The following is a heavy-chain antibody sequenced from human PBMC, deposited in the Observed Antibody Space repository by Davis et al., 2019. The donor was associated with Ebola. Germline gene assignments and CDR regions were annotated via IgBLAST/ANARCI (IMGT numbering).Heavy chain of an antibody. CDR2: INHSGST. CDR3: ARDTALAAAGILRTGAYYYYYGMDV. Sequence: SETLSLTCAVYGGSFSGYYWSWIRQPPGKGLEWIGEINHSGSTNYNPSLKSRVTISVDTSKNQFSLKLSSVTAADTAVYYCARDTALAAAGILRTGAYYYYYGMDVWGQGTTVTVSS. V-gene: IGHV4-34*01. CDR1: GGSFSGYY. D-gene: IGHD6-13*01. J-gene: IGHJ6*02.